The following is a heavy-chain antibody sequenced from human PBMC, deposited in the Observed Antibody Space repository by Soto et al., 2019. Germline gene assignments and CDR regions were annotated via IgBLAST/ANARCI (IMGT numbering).Heavy chain of an antibody. Sequence: SETLSLTCAVYGGSFSGYYWSWIRQPPGKGLEWIGEINHSGSANYNPSLKSRVTISVDTSKNQFSLKLSSVTAADTAVYYCAREPVTTKYYYYYYMDVWGKGTTVTVSS. CDR3: AREPVTTKYYYYYYMDV. CDR1: GGSFSGYY. CDR2: INHSGSA. D-gene: IGHD4-17*01. V-gene: IGHV4-34*01. J-gene: IGHJ6*03.